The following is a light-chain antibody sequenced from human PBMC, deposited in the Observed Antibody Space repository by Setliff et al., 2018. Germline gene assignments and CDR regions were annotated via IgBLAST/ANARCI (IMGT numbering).Light chain of an antibody. V-gene: IGLV2-8*01. J-gene: IGLJ1*01. CDR1: SRDVGSSTF. CDR3: SSYAGTNNPDV. CDR2: EIS. Sequence: QPVLTQPPSASGSPGQSLIISCTGTSRDVGSSTFVSWYQQHPGKAPKLLIYEISKRPSGVPDRFSGSKSGNTASLTVSGLQAEDEADYYCSSYAGTNNPDVFGSGTKVTV.